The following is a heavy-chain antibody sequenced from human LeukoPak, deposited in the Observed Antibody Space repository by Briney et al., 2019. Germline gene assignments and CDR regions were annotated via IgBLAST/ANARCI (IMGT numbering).Heavy chain of an antibody. J-gene: IGHJ4*02. Sequence: QPGRSLRLSCAASGFTFSSYGMHWVRQAPGKGLEGVAVISYDGSNKYYADSVKGRFTISRDNSKNTLYLQMNSLRAEDTAVYYCAKDLSSSSRTGFFDYWGQGTLVTVSS. D-gene: IGHD6-13*01. CDR3: AKDLSSSSRTGFFDY. CDR1: GFTFSSYG. CDR2: ISYDGSNK. V-gene: IGHV3-30*18.